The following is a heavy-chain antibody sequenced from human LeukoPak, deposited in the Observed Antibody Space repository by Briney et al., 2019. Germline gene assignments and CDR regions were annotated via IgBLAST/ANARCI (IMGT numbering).Heavy chain of an antibody. CDR3: ARQGGYSSSPDF. CDR2: IYYSGST. CDR1: GGSISSYY. J-gene: IGHJ4*02. Sequence: SETLSLTCTVSGGSISSYYWSWIRQPPGKGLEWIGYIYYSGSTNYNPSLKSRVTISVDTSKNQFSLKLSSVTAADTAVYYCARQGGYSSSPDFWGQGTLVTVSS. V-gene: IGHV4-59*08. D-gene: IGHD6-13*01.